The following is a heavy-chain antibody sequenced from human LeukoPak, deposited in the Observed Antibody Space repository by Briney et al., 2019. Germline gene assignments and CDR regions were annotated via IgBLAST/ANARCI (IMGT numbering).Heavy chain of an antibody. Sequence: ASVKVSCKTSGYTFTNYYVHWVRQAPGQGLEWMGYIVPDTGGVDYDQRFQGRATMTRDKSISTVYMELSSLKSDDTAVYYCATEDRYCSGGNCGQLWGQGTLVTVSS. CDR3: ATEDRYCSGGNCGQL. D-gene: IGHD2-15*01. V-gene: IGHV1-2*02. CDR2: IVPDTGGV. CDR1: GYTFTNYY. J-gene: IGHJ1*01.